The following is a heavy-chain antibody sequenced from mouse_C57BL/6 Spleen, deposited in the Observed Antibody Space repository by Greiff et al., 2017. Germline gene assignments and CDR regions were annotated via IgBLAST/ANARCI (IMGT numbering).Heavy chain of an antibody. Sequence: QVQLKQSGAELVKPGASVKISCKASGYAFSSYWMNWVKQRPGKGLEWIGQIYPGDGDTNYNGKFKGKATLTADKSSSPAYMQLSSLTSEDSAVYFCARGDTLFITTVVYAMDYWGQGTSVTVSS. CDR1: GYAFSSYW. CDR2: IYPGDGDT. J-gene: IGHJ4*01. CDR3: ARGDTLFITTVVYAMDY. V-gene: IGHV1-80*01. D-gene: IGHD1-1*01.